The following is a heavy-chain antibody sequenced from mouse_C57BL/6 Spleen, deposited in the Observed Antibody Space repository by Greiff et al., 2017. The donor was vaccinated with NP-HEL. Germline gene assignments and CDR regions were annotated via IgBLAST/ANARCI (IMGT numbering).Heavy chain of an antibody. CDR2: IDPSDSYT. Sequence: QVQLKQPGAELVKPGASVKLSCKASGYTFTSYWMQWVKQRPGQGLEWIGEIDPSDSYTNYNQKFKGKATLTVDTSSSTAYMQLSSLTSEDSAVYYCARRHYYSNYWGQGTTLTVSS. V-gene: IGHV1-50*01. J-gene: IGHJ2*01. D-gene: IGHD2-5*01. CDR3: ARRHYYSNY. CDR1: GYTFTSYW.